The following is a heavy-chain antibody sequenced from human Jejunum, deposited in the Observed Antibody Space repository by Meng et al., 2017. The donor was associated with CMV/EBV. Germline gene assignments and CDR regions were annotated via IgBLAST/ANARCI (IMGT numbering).Heavy chain of an antibody. J-gene: IGHJ4*02. D-gene: IGHD2-15*01. Sequence: QVKLHQVVAGLVRPSETLSLTCAVYGGSDIGSYWSWIRQTPGQGLEWIGEINPSGVTIYNPSLKGRVTISVDTSKNQFSLKLTSVTAADTALYYCARELGYCSGGNCYGGTFDYWGQGTLVTVSS. CDR2: INPSGVT. CDR3: ARELGYCSGGNCYGGTFDY. CDR1: GGSDIGSY. V-gene: IGHV4-34*01.